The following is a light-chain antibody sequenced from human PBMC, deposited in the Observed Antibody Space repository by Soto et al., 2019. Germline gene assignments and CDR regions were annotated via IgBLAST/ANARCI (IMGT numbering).Light chain of an antibody. CDR3: AAWDDSLNGYV. J-gene: IGLJ1*01. V-gene: IGLV1-44*01. Sequence: QSVLTQPPSVSAAPGQKVTISCSGSRSNIGDHFVSWYQQLPGTAPRLLIYSNNQRPSGVPDRFSGSKSGTSASLAISGLQSEDEADYYCAAWDDSLNGYVFGTGTKVTVL. CDR1: RSNIGDHF. CDR2: SNN.